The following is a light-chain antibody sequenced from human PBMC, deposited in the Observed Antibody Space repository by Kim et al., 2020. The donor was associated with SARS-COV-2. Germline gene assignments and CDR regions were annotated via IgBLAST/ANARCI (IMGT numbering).Light chain of an antibody. J-gene: IGLJ1*01. V-gene: IGLV2-14*01. CDR1: SSDVGYSKY. CDR2: EVS. CDR3: SSYTSRDTYV. Sequence: QSASVSGSPGQSITISCTGTSSDVGYSKYVSWFQQHPGKAPKLMIYEVSNRPSGVSNRFSGSKSDNTASLTISGLQAEDEADYYCSSYTSRDTYVFGTGTKVTVL.